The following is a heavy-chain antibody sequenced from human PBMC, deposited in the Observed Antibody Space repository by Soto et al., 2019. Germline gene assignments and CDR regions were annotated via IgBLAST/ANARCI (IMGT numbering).Heavy chain of an antibody. V-gene: IGHV4-59*08. D-gene: IGHD6-19*01. CDR2: VFHTGNT. Sequence: QWQVQESGPGLVKPSETLSLTCTVSGGSITFNFWSWIQQPPGKGLEWIGYVFHTGNTDYNPSLKSRVTISVDTSKNRLSLKLDSVTAADTAVYYCARGSGWLDYWGQGTLVTVSS. J-gene: IGHJ4*02. CDR1: GGSITFNF. CDR3: ARGSGWLDY.